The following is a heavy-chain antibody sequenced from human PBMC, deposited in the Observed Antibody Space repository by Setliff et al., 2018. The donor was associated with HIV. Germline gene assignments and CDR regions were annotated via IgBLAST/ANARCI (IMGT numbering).Heavy chain of an antibody. Sequence: ASVKVSCKASGYTFSDYYMHWVRQAPGQGLEWMGWINPNSGGTNYAQKFQGRVNMTRDTSISTTYMELSRLRSDDTAVYYCAKDKGQKYADYWGQGTVVTVSS. CDR2: INPNSGGT. CDR3: AKDKGQKYADY. J-gene: IGHJ4*02. D-gene: IGHD3-10*01. V-gene: IGHV1-2*02. CDR1: GYTFSDYY.